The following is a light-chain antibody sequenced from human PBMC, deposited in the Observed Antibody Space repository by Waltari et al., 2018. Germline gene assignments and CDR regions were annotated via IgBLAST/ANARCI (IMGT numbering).Light chain of an antibody. CDR3: QQYGSSVMYT. V-gene: IGKV3-20*01. CDR1: QRLTKNY. Sequence: VLTQSPGTLFLSPGESATLSCRASQRLTKNYLAWYQQKPGQPPRLLIYGASSRAAGIPDRFSGSGSGTDFTLTISRLDPEDFAIYYCQQYGSSVMYTFGQGTKLEIK. CDR2: GAS. J-gene: IGKJ2*01.